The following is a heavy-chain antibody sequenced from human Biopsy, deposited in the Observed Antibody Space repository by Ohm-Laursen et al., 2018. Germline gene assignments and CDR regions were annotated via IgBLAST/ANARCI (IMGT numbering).Heavy chain of an antibody. CDR3: ARDYDTSGYYYVS. V-gene: IGHV4-39*01. J-gene: IGHJ5*02. CDR1: SFSDYH. D-gene: IGHD3-22*01. Sequence: SFSDYHMTWIRQPPGKGLEWIGSIFYRGSTHYKPSLKSRVNISVDTSRNQFSLKLNSVTAADTAVYYCARDYDTSGYYYVSWGQGTLVTVSS. CDR2: IFYRGST.